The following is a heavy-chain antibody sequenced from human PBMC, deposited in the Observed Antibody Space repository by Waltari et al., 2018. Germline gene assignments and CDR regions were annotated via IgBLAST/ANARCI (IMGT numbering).Heavy chain of an antibody. D-gene: IGHD2-15*01. CDR3: ARDRGRGLYLDT. V-gene: IGHV4-4*02. Sequence: QLQLQESGPGLVKPSGTLTLNCAVSGDSLTFTHWWSWVRQSPQKGLEWIGQVHGSGKTNYNPSFASRVTIAVDTSNNHFSLKVTSATAADTAVYFCARDRGRGLYLDTWGPGTLVTVSP. J-gene: IGHJ5*02. CDR1: GDSLTFTHW. CDR2: VHGSGKT.